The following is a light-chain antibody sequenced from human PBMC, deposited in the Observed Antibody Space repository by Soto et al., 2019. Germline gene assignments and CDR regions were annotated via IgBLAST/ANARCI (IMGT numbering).Light chain of an antibody. CDR2: EVS. J-gene: IGLJ1*01. V-gene: IGLV2-14*03. CDR1: SSDVGGYNF. Sequence: QSGLTQPGSVFGSPGQSITFSCTGTSSDVGGYNFVSWYQQHPGKAPKLMIYEVSSRPSGVSNRFSGSKSGNTASLTISGLQPEDEADYYCSSYTTSTTVVFGTGTKVTVL. CDR3: SSYTTSTTVV.